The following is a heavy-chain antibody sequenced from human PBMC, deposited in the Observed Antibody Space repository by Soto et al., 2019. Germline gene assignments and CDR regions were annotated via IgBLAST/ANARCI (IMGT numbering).Heavy chain of an antibody. CDR3: AKRFTLFGEVKLSPDFDY. CDR1: GFTFSSHA. J-gene: IGHJ4*02. D-gene: IGHD3-3*01. Sequence: EVQLLESGGGLVQPEGSLRLSCAASGFTFSSHAMSWVRQAPGKGLEWVSAISYSGTTTYYAESVKCRFTISRDNSKNTLYLQMNSLRVEDTAIYYCAKRFTLFGEVKLSPDFDYWGQGNMVTVSS. CDR2: ISYSGTTT. V-gene: IGHV3-23*01.